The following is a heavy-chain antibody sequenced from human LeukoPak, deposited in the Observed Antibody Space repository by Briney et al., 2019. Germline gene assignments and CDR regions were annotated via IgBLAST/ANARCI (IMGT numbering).Heavy chain of an antibody. CDR3: ARHEVVVPFFDY. J-gene: IGHJ4*02. V-gene: IGHV4-59*08. D-gene: IGHD2-15*01. Sequence: SETLSLSCTVSGGSIINSYWSWIRQPPGKGLEWIGYISFGESPNYSPSLKSRVTMSVDTSENQFSLKLSSVTAADTAVYYCARHEVVVPFFDYWGQGTLVTVSS. CDR1: GGSIINSY. CDR2: ISFGESP.